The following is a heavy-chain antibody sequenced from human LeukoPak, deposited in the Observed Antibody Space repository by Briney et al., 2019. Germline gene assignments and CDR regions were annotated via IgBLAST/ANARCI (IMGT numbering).Heavy chain of an antibody. V-gene: IGHV4-59*01. CDR2: IHYSGST. CDR1: GGSISSYY. Sequence: SETLSLTCTVSGGSISSYYWSWIRQPPGKGLEWNGYIHYSGSTNYNPSLKSRVTISVDTSKNQFSLKLSSVTAADTAVYYCARSVEGYCSGDNCYYYYYYMDVWGKGTTVTVSS. J-gene: IGHJ6*03. D-gene: IGHD2-15*01. CDR3: ARSVEGYCSGDNCYYYYYYMDV.